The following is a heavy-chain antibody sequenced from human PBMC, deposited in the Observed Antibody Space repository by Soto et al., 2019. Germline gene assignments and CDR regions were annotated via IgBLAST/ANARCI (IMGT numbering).Heavy chain of an antibody. V-gene: IGHV3-23*01. CDR2: ISGSGGST. CDR1: GFTFSSYA. J-gene: IGHJ4*02. Sequence: GGSLRLPCAASGFTFSSYAMSWVRQAPGKGLEWVSAISGSGGSTYYADSVKGRFTISRDNSKNTLYLQMNSLRAEDTAVYYCAKWLSAIGDYYFDYWGQGTLVTVSS. CDR3: AKWLSAIGDYYFDY. D-gene: IGHD4-17*01.